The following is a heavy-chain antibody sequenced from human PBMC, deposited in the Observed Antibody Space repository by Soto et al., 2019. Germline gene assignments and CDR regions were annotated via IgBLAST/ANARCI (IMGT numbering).Heavy chain of an antibody. D-gene: IGHD5-12*01. CDR3: ATRNDIVATIKAFDP. J-gene: IGHJ5*02. CDR1: GYTLTELS. V-gene: IGHV1-24*01. CDR2: SDPEDGET. Sequence: GASVKVSCKVSGYTLTELSMHWVRQAPGKGLEWMGGSDPEDGETIYAQKFQGRVTMTEDTSTDTAYMELSSLRSEDTAVYYCATRNDIVATIKAFDPWGQGTLVTVSS.